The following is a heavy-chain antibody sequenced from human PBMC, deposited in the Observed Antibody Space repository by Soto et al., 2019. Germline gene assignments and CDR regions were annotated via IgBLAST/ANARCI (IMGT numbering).Heavy chain of an antibody. CDR1: GFTFSSYA. CDR3: ARAENYDFWSGYLTFDY. CDR2: ISGSGGST. Sequence: GGSLRLSCAASGFTFSSYAMSWVRQAPGRGLEWVSAISGSGGSTYYADSVKGRFTISRDNSKNTLYLQMNSLRAEDTAVYYCARAENYDFWSGYLTFDYWGQGTLVTVSS. V-gene: IGHV3-23*01. D-gene: IGHD3-3*01. J-gene: IGHJ4*02.